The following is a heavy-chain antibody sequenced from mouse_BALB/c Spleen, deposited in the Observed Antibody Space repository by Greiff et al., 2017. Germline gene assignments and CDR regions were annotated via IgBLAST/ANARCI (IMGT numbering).Heavy chain of an antibody. V-gene: IGHV5-17*02. Sequence: EVKVEESGGGLVQPGGSRKLSCAASGFTFSSFGMHWVRQAPEKGLEWVAYISSGSSTIYYADTVKGRFTISRDNPKNTLFLQMTSLRSEDTAMYYCARSDRYDVAYWGQGTLVTVSA. CDR1: GFTFSSFG. CDR2: ISSGSSTI. CDR3: ARSDRYDVAY. J-gene: IGHJ3*01. D-gene: IGHD2-14*01.